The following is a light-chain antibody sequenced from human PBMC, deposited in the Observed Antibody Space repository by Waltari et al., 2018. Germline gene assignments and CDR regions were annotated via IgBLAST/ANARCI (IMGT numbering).Light chain of an antibody. CDR2: DAS. CDR3: QQYDNLPPYT. Sequence: DIQMSQSPSTLSASGGDRVSITCRASQGVETWVAWYQQKPGKAPKPLIYDASFVQGGVPFRFSGSGSGTEFTLTINSLQPDDFATYYCQQYDNLPPYTFGQGTKLEIK. V-gene: IGKV1-5*01. J-gene: IGKJ2*01. CDR1: QGVETW.